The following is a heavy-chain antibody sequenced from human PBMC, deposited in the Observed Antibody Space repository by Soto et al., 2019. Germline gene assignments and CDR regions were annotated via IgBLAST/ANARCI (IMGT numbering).Heavy chain of an antibody. J-gene: IGHJ4*02. Sequence: ASVKVSCKASGYTFTSYAMHWVRQAPGQRLEWMGWINAGNGNTKYSQKFQGRVTITRDTSASTAYMERSSLRSEDTAVYYCARDPDIVVVPAQWVGDFDYWGQGTLVTVSS. V-gene: IGHV1-3*01. D-gene: IGHD2-21*02. CDR1: GYTFTSYA. CDR3: ARDPDIVVVPAQWVGDFDY. CDR2: INAGNGNT.